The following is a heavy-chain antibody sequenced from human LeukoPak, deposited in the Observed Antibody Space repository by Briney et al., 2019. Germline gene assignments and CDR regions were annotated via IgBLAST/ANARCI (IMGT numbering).Heavy chain of an antibody. Sequence: GGSLRLSCAASGFTFSSCYMSWVRQAPGKVLEWVSSIYSGCSTYYVASVKGRLTISRDNSKNMLFLQIKSLRAEDTALYYCARYRALTATAYFFDYGGQGTLVTVSA. J-gene: IGHJ4*02. CDR2: IYSGCST. CDR3: ARYRALTATAYFFDY. V-gene: IGHV3-53*01. D-gene: IGHD2-21*02. CDR1: GFTFSSCY.